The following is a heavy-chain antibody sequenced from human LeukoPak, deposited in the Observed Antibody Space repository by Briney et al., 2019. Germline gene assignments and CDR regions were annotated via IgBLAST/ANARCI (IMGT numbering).Heavy chain of an antibody. CDR3: TRSRITLAGTEFDY. CDR2: TDYRAMLYN. V-gene: IGHV6-1*01. J-gene: IGHJ4*02. D-gene: IGHD6-19*01. CDR1: GGTVSINSAA. Sequence: SQTLSLTCAISGGTVSINSAAWHWIRQAPTRGIEWLVRTDYRAMLYNNYAVSVKSRITMNPDISQNQCSLQLSALTPEEAAVYYCTRSRITLAGTEFDYWEQGTLVTVSS.